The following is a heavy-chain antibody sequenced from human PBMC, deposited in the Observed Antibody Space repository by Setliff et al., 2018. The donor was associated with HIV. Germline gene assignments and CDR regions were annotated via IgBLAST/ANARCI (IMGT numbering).Heavy chain of an antibody. V-gene: IGHV1-3*01. CDR3: ARDMWYHSSVDNY. J-gene: IGHJ4*02. CDR1: GYTFTSYA. CDR2: INAGYGNT. D-gene: IGHD3-22*01. Sequence: GASVKVSCKASGYTFTSYAIHWVRQAPGQSLEWMGWINAGYGNTKYSQKFQGRVTITRDASASTAYMELSSLRSEDTAVYYCARDMWYHSSVDNYWGQGTQVTVSS.